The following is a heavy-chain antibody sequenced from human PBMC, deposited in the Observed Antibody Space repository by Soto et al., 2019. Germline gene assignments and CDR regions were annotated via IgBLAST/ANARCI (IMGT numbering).Heavy chain of an antibody. CDR3: ARVGHITNYGMAV. J-gene: IGHJ6*02. CDR1: GGTFSSYP. CDR2: IIPFFGTS. D-gene: IGHD1-26*01. Sequence: QVQLVQSGAEVKKPGSSVKVSCEASGGTFSSYPINWVRQAPGQGLEWMGGIIPFFGTSNYAQQFQGRVTITADDSTSTAYMEMRSLRSEDTAVYYCARVGHITNYGMAVWGQGTTVTVSS. V-gene: IGHV1-69*01.